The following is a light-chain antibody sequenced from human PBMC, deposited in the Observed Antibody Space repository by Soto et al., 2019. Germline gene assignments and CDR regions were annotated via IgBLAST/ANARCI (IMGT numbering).Light chain of an antibody. CDR1: SCDVGSYNL. J-gene: IGLJ1*01. V-gene: IGLV2-23*01. CDR2: EGS. Sequence: QSALTQPASVSGSPGQSITISCTGTSCDVGSYNLVSWYQQHPGKAPKLMIYEGSKRPSGVSTRFSGSKSGNTASLTISDLHDEDDADYYCCSYAADRIYVFGSGTKLTVL. CDR3: CSYAADRIYV.